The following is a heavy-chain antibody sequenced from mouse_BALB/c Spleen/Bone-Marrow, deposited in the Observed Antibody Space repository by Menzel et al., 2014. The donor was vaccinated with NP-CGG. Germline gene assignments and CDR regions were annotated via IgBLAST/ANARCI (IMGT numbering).Heavy chain of an antibody. CDR1: GFSLTNFG. CDR2: MWRDGST. V-gene: IGHV2-6*02. Sequence: QVQLQQSGPGLVAPSQSLSITCTVSGFSLTNFGVHWVRQPPGKGLEWLGVMWRDGSTTYNSALISRLSITKDNSKCQVFSKLNSLQTDDTAIYSCDRNGLKWYFDVWAEGPSVPVSS. CDR3: DRNGLKWYFDV. D-gene: IGHD1-3*01. J-gene: IGHJ1*01.